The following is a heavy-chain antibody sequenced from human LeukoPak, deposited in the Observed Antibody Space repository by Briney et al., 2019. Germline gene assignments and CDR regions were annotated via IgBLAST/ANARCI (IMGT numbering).Heavy chain of an antibody. D-gene: IGHD3-22*01. Sequence: SETLSLTCTVSGGSISSYYWSWIRQPPGKGLEWIGYIYYSGSTNYNPSLKSRVTIAVDTSKNQFSLKLSSVTAADTAVYYYARGHPYYYDSSGYDYWGQGTLVTVSS. V-gene: IGHV4-59*01. CDR2: IYYSGST. J-gene: IGHJ4*02. CDR3: ARGHPYYYDSSGYDY. CDR1: GGSISSYY.